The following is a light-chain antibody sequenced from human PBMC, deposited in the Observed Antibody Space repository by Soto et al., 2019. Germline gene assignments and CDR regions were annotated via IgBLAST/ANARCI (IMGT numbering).Light chain of an antibody. CDR2: GAS. CDR1: QSVSST. V-gene: IGKV3-15*01. CDR3: QQYNNWPPWT. J-gene: IGKJ1*01. Sequence: SQSVSSTLAWYQQKPGQAPRLLIYGASTRATGIPARFSGSGSGTEFTLTISSLQSEDFAVYYCQQYNNWPPWTFGQGTKVDIK.